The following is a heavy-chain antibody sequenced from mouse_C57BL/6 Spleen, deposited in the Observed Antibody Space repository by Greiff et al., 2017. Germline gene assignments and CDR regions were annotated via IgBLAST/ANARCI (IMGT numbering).Heavy chain of an antibody. CDR1: GFTFSDYG. Sequence: EVQLVESGGGLVKPGGSLKLSCAASGFTFSDYGMHWVRQAPEKGLEWVAYISSGSSTINYADTVKGRFTISRDNAKNTLFLQMTSLRSEDPAMYYCARSALITTVVDFDYWGQGTTLTVSS. D-gene: IGHD1-1*01. V-gene: IGHV5-17*01. J-gene: IGHJ2*01. CDR3: ARSALITTVVDFDY. CDR2: ISSGSSTI.